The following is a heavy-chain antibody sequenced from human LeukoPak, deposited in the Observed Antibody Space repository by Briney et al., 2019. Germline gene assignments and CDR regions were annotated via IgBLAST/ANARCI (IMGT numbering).Heavy chain of an antibody. V-gene: IGHV3-23*01. CDR1: GFTFSSYW. CDR3: AKDPVAAAGHWFDP. Sequence: GGSLRLSCAASGFTFSSYWMSWVRQAPGKGLEWVSAISGSGGSTYYADSVKGRSTISRDNSKNTLYLQMNSLRAEDTAVYYCAKDPVAAAGHWFDPWGQGTLVTVSS. J-gene: IGHJ5*02. D-gene: IGHD6-13*01. CDR2: ISGSGGST.